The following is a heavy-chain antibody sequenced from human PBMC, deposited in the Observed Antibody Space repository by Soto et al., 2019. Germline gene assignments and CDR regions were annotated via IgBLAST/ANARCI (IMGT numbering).Heavy chain of an antibody. CDR2: ISSNGGST. D-gene: IGHD2-2*01. CDR3: AREGYCSSTSCYSFDY. J-gene: IGHJ4*02. CDR1: GFTFSSYA. V-gene: IGHV3-64*01. Sequence: EVQLVESWGGLVQPGGSLRLSCAASGFTFSSYAMHWVRQAPGKGLEYVSAISSNGGSTYYANSVKGRFTISRDNSKNTLYIEMGSLRAEDMAVYYCAREGYCSSTSCYSFDYWGQGTLVTVSS.